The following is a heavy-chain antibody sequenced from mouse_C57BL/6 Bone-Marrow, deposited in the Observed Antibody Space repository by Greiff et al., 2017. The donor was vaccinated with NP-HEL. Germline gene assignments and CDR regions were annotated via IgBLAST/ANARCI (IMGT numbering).Heavy chain of an antibody. J-gene: IGHJ2*01. CDR1: GYTFTSYW. CDR2: IYPGSGST. CDR3: ARREHSNGSSAFDY. Sequence: VQLQQPGAELVKPGASVKLSCKASGYTFTSYWITWVKQRPGQGLEWIGDIYPGSGSTNYNEKFKSKATLTVDTSSSTAYMQLSSLTSEDSAASDFARREHSNGSSAFDYWGQGTTLTVSS. V-gene: IGHV1-55*01. D-gene: IGHD1-1*01.